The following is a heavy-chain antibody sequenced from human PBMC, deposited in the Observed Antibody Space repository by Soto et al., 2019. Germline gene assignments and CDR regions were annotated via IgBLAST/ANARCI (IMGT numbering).Heavy chain of an antibody. V-gene: IGHV1-24*01. CDR2: FDPEDGET. D-gene: IGHD6-19*01. CDR1: GYTLTELS. CDR3: ATVWLVQEGAFDI. J-gene: IGHJ3*02. Sequence: AASVKVSCKVSGYTLTELSMHWVRQAPGKGLEWMGGFDPEDGETIYAQKFQGRVTMTEDTSTDTAYMELSSLRSEDTAVYYCATVWLVQEGAFDIWGQGTMVTVSS.